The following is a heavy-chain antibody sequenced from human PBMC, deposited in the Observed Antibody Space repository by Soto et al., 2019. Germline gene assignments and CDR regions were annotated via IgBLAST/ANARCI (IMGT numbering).Heavy chain of an antibody. J-gene: IGHJ5*02. Sequence: SETLSLTCTVSGGSISSGGYYWSWIRQHPGKGLEWIGYIYYSGSTYYNPSLKSRVTISVDTSKNQFSLKLSSVTAADTAVYYCARHSNYEIGFDPWGQGTLVTVSS. V-gene: IGHV4-31*03. CDR2: IYYSGST. CDR1: GGSISSGGYY. D-gene: IGHD4-4*01. CDR3: ARHSNYEIGFDP.